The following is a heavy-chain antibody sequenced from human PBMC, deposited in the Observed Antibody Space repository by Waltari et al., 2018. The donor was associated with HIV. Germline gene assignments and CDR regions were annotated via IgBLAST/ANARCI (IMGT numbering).Heavy chain of an antibody. Sequence: QVQLVESGGGVVQLGRSLRLSCAASGLTFSSYGMHWVRQAPGKGLEWVAVIWYDGSNKYYADSVKGRFTISRDNSKNTLYLQMNSLRAEDTAVYYCAREDLLYCGGDCYPGDYWGQGTLVTVSS. CDR1: GLTFSSYG. J-gene: IGHJ4*02. CDR3: AREDLLYCGGDCYPGDY. CDR2: IWYDGSNK. D-gene: IGHD2-21*02. V-gene: IGHV3-33*01.